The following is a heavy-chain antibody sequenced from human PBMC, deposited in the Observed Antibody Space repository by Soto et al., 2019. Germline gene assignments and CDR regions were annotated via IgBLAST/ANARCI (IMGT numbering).Heavy chain of an antibody. CDR2: ISWNSGSI. D-gene: IGHD3-10*01. J-gene: IGHJ6*02. CDR3: AKGSGYYYGMGV. CDR1: GFTFDDYA. Sequence: EVQLVESGGGLVQPGRSLRLSCAASGFTFDDYAMHWVRQAPGKGLEWVSGISWNSGSIGYADSVKGRFTISRDNAKNSLYLQMNSLRAEDTALYYCAKGSGYYYGMGVWGQGTTVTVSS. V-gene: IGHV3-9*01.